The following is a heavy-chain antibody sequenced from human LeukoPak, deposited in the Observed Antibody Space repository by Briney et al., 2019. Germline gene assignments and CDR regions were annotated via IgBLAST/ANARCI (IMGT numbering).Heavy chain of an antibody. CDR3: ARLSLGHWVAY. CDR2: ISSSGSTI. J-gene: IGHJ4*02. V-gene: IGHV3-11*04. Sequence: GGSLRLSCAASRFTFSDYYMSWLRQAPGKGLEWVSYISSSGSTIYYADSVKGRFTISRDNAKNSLYLQMNSLRAEDTAVYYCARLSLGHWVAYWGQGTLVTVSS. D-gene: IGHD3-16*01. CDR1: RFTFSDYY.